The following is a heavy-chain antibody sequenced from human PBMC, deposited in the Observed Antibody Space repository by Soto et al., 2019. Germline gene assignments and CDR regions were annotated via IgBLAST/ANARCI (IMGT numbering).Heavy chain of an antibody. D-gene: IGHD2-8*01. Sequence: SVKVSCKASGGTFSSYAISWVRQAPGQGLEWMGGIIPIFGTANYAQKFQGRVTITADKSTSTAYMELSSLRPEDTAVYYCARNRVCTNGVCPHHYYYYYGMDVWGQGTAVTVSS. CDR2: IIPIFGTA. CDR1: GGTFSSYA. J-gene: IGHJ6*02. V-gene: IGHV1-69*06. CDR3: ARNRVCTNGVCPHHYYYYYGMDV.